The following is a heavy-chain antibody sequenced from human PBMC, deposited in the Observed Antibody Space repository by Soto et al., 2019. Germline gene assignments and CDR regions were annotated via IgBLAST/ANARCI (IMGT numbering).Heavy chain of an antibody. CDR3: ARLLVPAASLLGPFYFYGMDV. J-gene: IGHJ6*02. Sequence: QVQLVQSGAEVKKPGSSVKVSCKASGGTFSSYAISWVRQAPGQGLEWMGGIIPIFGTANYAQKFQGRVTITADESTSTDYMELSSLRSEDTAVYCFARLLVPAASLLGPFYFYGMDVWGQGSTVTVS. V-gene: IGHV1-69*12. CDR2: IIPIFGTA. CDR1: GGTFSSYA. D-gene: IGHD2-2*01.